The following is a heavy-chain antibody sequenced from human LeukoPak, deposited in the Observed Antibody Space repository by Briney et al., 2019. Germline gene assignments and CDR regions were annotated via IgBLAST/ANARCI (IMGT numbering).Heavy chain of an antibody. CDR1: GFTFSSYG. J-gene: IGHJ5*02. CDR3: AREDSSGYYAWFDP. V-gene: IGHV3-33*01. D-gene: IGHD3-22*01. CDR2: IWYDGSNK. Sequence: HPGRSLRLSCAASGFTFSSYGMHWVRQAPGKGLEWVAVIWYDGSNKYYADSVKGRFTISRDNSKNTLYLQMNSLRAEDTAVYYCAREDSSGYYAWFDPWGQGTLVTVSS.